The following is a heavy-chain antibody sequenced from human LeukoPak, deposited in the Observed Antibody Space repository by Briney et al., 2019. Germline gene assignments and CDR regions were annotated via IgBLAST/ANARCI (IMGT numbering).Heavy chain of an antibody. CDR2: INHRGST. J-gene: IGHJ4*02. Sequence: SETQSLTCAVYGGSFSGYYWSWIRQPPGKGLEWIGEINHRGSTNYNPSLKSRVTISVDTSKNQFSLKLSSVTAADTAVYYCARRWYYDYVWGSYRPSYFDYWGQGTLVTVSS. V-gene: IGHV4-34*01. CDR3: ARRWYYDYVWGSYRPSYFDY. D-gene: IGHD3-16*02. CDR1: GGSFSGYY.